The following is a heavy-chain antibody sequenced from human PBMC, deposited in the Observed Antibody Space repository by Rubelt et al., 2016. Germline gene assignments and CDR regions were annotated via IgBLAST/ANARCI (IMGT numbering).Heavy chain of an antibody. CDR2: INHSGST. D-gene: IGHD3-16*01. V-gene: IGHV4-34*01. CDR3: ARMGGDSRKTHRLRWGRPSFDY. J-gene: IGHJ4*02. Sequence: QVQLQQWGAGLLKPSETLSLTCAVYGGSFSGYYWSWIRQPPGKGLEWIGEINHSGSTNYNPSLKSRVTLSVDTSKNQVSLKLSSVTAADTAVYYCARMGGDSRKTHRLRWGRPSFDYWGQGTLVTVSS. CDR1: GGSFSGYY.